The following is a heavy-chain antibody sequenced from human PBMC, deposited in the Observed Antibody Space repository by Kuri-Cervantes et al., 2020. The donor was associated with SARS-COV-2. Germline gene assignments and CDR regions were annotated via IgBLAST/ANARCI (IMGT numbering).Heavy chain of an antibody. CDR2: IYSGGST. D-gene: IGHD6-19*01. V-gene: IGHV3-53*01. CDR3: AREFLNDSGWYS. Sequence: GGSLRLSCAASGFTVSSNYMSWVRQAPGKGLEWVSVIYSGGSTYYADSVKGRFTISRDNSKNTLYLQMNSLTAEDTAVYYCAREFLNDSGWYSWGQGTLVTVSS. CDR1: GFTVSSNY. J-gene: IGHJ4*02.